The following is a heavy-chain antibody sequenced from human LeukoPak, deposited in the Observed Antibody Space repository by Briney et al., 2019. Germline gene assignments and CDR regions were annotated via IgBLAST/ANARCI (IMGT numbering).Heavy chain of an antibody. J-gene: IGHJ4*02. CDR2: ISGYNGNT. V-gene: IGHV1-18*01. D-gene: IGHD3-10*01. CDR1: GYSFTSYG. CDR3: SRVRYYASGSTH. Sequence: GASVKVSCDTSGYSFTSYGIGWLRQAPGQGLEWMGWISGYNGNTNYAQKFQGRVTMTTDTSTRTSDTSTTTSYMEPRSLTSDDTAVYYCSRVRYYASGSTHWGQGTLVTVSS.